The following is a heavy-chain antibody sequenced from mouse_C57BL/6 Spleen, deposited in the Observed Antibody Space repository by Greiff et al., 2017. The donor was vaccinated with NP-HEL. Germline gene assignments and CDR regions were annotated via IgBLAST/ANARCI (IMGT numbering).Heavy chain of an antibody. J-gene: IGHJ3*01. CDR3: ARDRGIYYGYDGFAY. D-gene: IGHD2-2*01. CDR1: GYSITSGYY. Sequence: EVQLQESGPGLVKPSQSLSLTCSVTGYSITSGYYWNWLRQFPGNKLEWMGYISYDGSNNYNPSLKNRISITRDTSKNQFFLKLNSVTTEDTATYYCARDRGIYYGYDGFAYWGQGTLVTVSA. CDR2: ISYDGSN. V-gene: IGHV3-6*01.